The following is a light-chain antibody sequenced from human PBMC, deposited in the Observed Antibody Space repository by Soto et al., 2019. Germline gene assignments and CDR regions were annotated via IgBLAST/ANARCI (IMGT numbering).Light chain of an antibody. Sequence: QSVLTQPASVSGSPGQSITLSCTGTSSDVGSYKFVSWYQQHPVKAPKLMIYEGSKRPSGVSNRFSGSKSGNTASLTISGLQAEDEADYYCCSYAGSSTLVFGGGTQLTVL. V-gene: IGLV2-23*01. J-gene: IGLJ2*01. CDR1: SSDVGSYKF. CDR3: CSYAGSSTLV. CDR2: EGS.